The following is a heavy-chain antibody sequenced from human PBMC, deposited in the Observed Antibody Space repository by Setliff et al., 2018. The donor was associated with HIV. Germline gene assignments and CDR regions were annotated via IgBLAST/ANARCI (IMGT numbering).Heavy chain of an antibody. CDR1: GYTFTSYY. V-gene: IGHV1-46*01. CDR3: ARDGYYNSWSGYGYYYYYMDV. CDR2: INPSGGST. Sequence: ASVKVSCKASGYTFTSYYMHLVRQAPGQGLEWMGIINPSGGSTRYAQKFQGRVTMTRDTSTSTVYMELSSLRSEDTAVYYCARDGYYNSWSGYGYYYYYMDVWGKGTTVTVSS. J-gene: IGHJ6*03. D-gene: IGHD3-3*01.